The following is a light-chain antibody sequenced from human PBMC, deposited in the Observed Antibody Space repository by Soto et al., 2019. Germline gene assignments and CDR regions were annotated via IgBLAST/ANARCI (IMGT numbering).Light chain of an antibody. V-gene: IGKV1-27*01. CDR2: DAS. CDR1: QGIRHY. J-gene: IGKJ1*01. CDR3: QKYNSVRT. Sequence: DIQMTQSPSSLSASVGDRVTITCRASQGIRHYLAWYQQKPGKVPKLLIYDASTLQSGVPSRFSGTGSGTDFTLTISRLQPEDVATYYCQKYNSVRTFGQGTKVEIK.